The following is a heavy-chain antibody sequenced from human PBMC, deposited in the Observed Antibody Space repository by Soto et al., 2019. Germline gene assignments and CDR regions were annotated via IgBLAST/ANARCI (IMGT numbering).Heavy chain of an antibody. Sequence: ASVKVSCKASGYTFTSYDIDWVRQATGQGLEWMGWMNPNSGNTGYAQKFQGRVTMTRNTSISTAYMELSSLRSEDTAVYYCARVVVVAATRAFDIWGQGTMVTVSS. CDR1: GYTFTSYD. J-gene: IGHJ3*02. CDR3: ARVVVVAATRAFDI. V-gene: IGHV1-8*01. D-gene: IGHD2-15*01. CDR2: MNPNSGNT.